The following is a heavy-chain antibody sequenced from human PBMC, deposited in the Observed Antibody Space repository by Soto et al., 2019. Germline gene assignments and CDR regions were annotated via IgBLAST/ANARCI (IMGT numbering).Heavy chain of an antibody. D-gene: IGHD6-19*01. J-gene: IGHJ4*02. V-gene: IGHV3-30-3*01. CDR3: ARDISPYSSGWHNRHFDY. CDR2: MSYDGSNK. CDR1: GFTFSSYA. Sequence: QVQLVESGGGVVQPGRSLRLSCAASGFTFSSYAMHWVRQAPGKGLEWVAVMSYDGSNKYYADSVKGRFTISRDNSKNTLYLQMISLRAEDTAVYYCARDISPYSSGWHNRHFDYWGQGTLVTVSS.